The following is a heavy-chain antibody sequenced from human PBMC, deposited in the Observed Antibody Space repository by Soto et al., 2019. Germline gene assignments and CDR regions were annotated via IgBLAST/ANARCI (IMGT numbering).Heavy chain of an antibody. J-gene: IGHJ5*01. CDR1: GYTFTSYG. Sequence: QVQLVQSGAEVKKPGASVKVSCKASGYTFTSYGISWVRQAPGQGLEWMGWISAYNGNTNYAQKLQGRATMPTDTPTSTASMALRSLRSDATAVYYCARFTPPLDSWGQGTLVTVSS. CDR3: ARFTPPLDS. CDR2: ISAYNGNT. D-gene: IGHD2-15*01. V-gene: IGHV1-18*01.